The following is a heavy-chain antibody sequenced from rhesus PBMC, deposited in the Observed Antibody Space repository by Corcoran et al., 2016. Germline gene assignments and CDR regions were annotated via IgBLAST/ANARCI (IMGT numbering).Heavy chain of an antibody. CDR3: ARGGSNVDY. Sequence: QVQLQESGPGLVKPSETLSLTCTVSGASMTNNWWTWIRQPPGKGLEWIGGINGNSGSTNYIPSLKSRVTISKDASSNQFSLKLNSVTAADTAVYYCARGGSNVDYWGQGVLVTVSS. J-gene: IGHJ4*01. V-gene: IGHV4-80*01. CDR2: INGNSGST. CDR1: GASMTNNW. D-gene: IGHD4-23*01.